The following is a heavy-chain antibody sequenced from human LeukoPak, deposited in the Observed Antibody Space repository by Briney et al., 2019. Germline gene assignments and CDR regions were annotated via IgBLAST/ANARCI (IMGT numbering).Heavy chain of an antibody. Sequence: GGSLRLSCAASGFTFSSYSMNWVRQAPGKGLEWVSSISSSSTYIYYADSVKGRFTISRDNAKNTLYLQMNSLRAEDTAVYYCASISTYCTNGVCPNFDYWGQGTLVTVSS. D-gene: IGHD2-8*01. V-gene: IGHV3-21*06. CDR2: ISSSSTYI. CDR1: GFTFSSYS. J-gene: IGHJ4*02. CDR3: ASISTYCTNGVCPNFDY.